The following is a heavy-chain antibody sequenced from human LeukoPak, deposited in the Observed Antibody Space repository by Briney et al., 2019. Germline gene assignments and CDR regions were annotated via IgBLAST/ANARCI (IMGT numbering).Heavy chain of an antibody. CDR2: ITPGDAST. V-gene: IGHV1-46*01. J-gene: IGHJ6*02. CDR3: ARDSGYYHYGMDV. CDR1: GYTFTSYH. Sequence: GASVKVSCKASGYTFTSYHMHWVRQAPGQGLEWMGIITPGDASTTYAQRFQGRVTMTRDTSTSTVYMELSSLRSEDTAVYYCARDSGYYHYGMDVWGQGTTVTVSS.